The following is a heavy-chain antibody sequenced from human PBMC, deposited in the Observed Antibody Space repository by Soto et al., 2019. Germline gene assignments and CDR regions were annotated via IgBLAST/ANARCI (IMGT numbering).Heavy chain of an antibody. V-gene: IGHV1-3*01. J-gene: IGHJ4*02. Sequence: GASVKVSCKASGYTFTSHDINWVRQAPGQRLEWMGWINAGNGNTKYSQKFQGRVTITRDTSASTAYMELSSLRSEDTAVYYCASAMVVAAAGTPDYWGQGTLVTVSS. CDR2: INAGNGNT. D-gene: IGHD6-13*01. CDR1: GYTFTSHD. CDR3: ASAMVVAAAGTPDY.